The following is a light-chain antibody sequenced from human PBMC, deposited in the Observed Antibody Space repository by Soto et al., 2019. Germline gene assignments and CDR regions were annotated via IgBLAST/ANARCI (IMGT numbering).Light chain of an antibody. CDR3: NSHTTSNTRV. CDR2: DVS. Sequence: QSVLTQPASVTGSPGQSVTISCTGTSSDVGAYNHVSWYQHHPGKAPKLMIYDVSNRPSGVSNRFSGSKSGYTASLTISGRLAEEEADYYCNSHTTSNTRVFGTGTKVTVL. V-gene: IGLV2-14*01. J-gene: IGLJ1*01. CDR1: SSDVGAYNH.